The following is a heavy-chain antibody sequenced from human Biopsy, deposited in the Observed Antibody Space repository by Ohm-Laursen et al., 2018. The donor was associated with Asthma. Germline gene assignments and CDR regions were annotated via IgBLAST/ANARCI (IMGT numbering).Heavy chain of an antibody. Sequence: ASVKVSCKTSGYTFNSAGITWVRQAPGQGLEWMGWISVYNGNTKVAQKLQDRVTMITDTSTSTAYMELRSLRSDDTVVYFCAKAVDYSHYYGIDVWGQGTTVTVS. CDR3: AKAVDYSHYYGIDV. CDR2: ISVYNGNT. D-gene: IGHD3-10*01. V-gene: IGHV1-18*01. CDR1: GYTFNSAG. J-gene: IGHJ6*02.